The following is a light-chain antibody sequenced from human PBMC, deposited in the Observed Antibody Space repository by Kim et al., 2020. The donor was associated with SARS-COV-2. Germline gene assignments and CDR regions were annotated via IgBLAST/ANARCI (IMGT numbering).Light chain of an antibody. J-gene: IGKJ5*01. Sequence: AGGDRVTLTCRASQTIHIYVNWYQQKPGKAPKLLIESASTLQSGVPSRFSGSGSGTDFTLTISSVQPEDFATYYCQQSYNTPPITFGQGTRLEIK. V-gene: IGKV1-39*01. CDR2: SAS. CDR3: QQSYNTPPIT. CDR1: QTIHIY.